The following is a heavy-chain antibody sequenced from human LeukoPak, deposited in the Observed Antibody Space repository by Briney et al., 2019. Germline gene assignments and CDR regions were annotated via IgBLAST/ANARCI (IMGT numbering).Heavy chain of an antibody. J-gene: IGHJ6*03. CDR3: AKDGGQKIYYYFMDV. CDR1: GFTFSSYG. Sequence: GGSLRLSCAASGFTFSSYGMHWVRQAPGKGLEWEAFIRYAGSTTYSADSVKGRFTISRDDSKNTLYLQMNSLRTEDTAVYYCAKDGGQKIYYYFMDVWGKGTTVTISS. CDR2: IRYAGSTT. V-gene: IGHV3-30*02. D-gene: IGHD3-16*01.